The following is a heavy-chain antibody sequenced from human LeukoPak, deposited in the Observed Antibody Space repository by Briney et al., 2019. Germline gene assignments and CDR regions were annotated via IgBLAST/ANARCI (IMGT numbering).Heavy chain of an antibody. CDR2: INSDGSST. J-gene: IGHJ4*02. CDR1: GFTFSSYW. Sequence: PGGSLRLSCAASGFTFSSYWMHWVRQAPGKGLVWVSRINSDGSSTSYADSVKGRFTISRDNAKNTLYLQMSSLRAEDTAVYYCASSPLMVRGVVFDYWGQGTLVTVSS. D-gene: IGHD3-10*01. V-gene: IGHV3-74*01. CDR3: ASSPLMVRGVVFDY.